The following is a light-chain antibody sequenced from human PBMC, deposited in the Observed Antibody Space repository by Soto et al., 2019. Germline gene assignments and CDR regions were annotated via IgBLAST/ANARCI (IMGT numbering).Light chain of an antibody. V-gene: IGLV2-14*03. Sequence: QSVLTQPASMSGSPGQSITISCTGTSSDVGGYSYVSWYQQHPGKAPKLIIYDVSSRPSGVSSRFSGSKSGNTASLTISGLQAEDEADYFCSSDTSSSTLVVFGGGTKVTVL. CDR2: DVS. CDR1: SSDVGGYSY. J-gene: IGLJ2*01. CDR3: SSDTSSSTLVV.